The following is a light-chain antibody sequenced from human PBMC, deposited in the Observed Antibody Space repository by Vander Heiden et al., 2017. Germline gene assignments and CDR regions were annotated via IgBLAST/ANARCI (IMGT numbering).Light chain of an antibody. CDR1: QGISRY. V-gene: IGKV1-8*01. CDR3: QQYYSYPRT. J-gene: IGKJ1*01. CDR2: AAS. Sequence: IQMTQSPSSFSASTGDRVTITCRASQGISRYLAWYQQKPGKAPKLLIYAASTLQSGVPSRFSGSGSGTEFTLTIGCLQSEDFATYYCQQYYSYPRTFGQGTKVEIK.